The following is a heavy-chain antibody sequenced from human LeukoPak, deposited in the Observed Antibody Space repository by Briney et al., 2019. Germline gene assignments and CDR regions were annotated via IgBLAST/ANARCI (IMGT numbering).Heavy chain of an antibody. V-gene: IGHV4-59*11. J-gene: IGHJ6*02. D-gene: IGHD6-13*01. CDR2: IYHSGST. CDR1: GGSISRHY. CDR3: ARDPSYSSSSYYYYYGMDV. Sequence: PSETLSLTCTASGGSISRHYWSWIRQPPGKGLEWIGYIYHSGSTNYNPSLKSRVTISVDTSKNQFSPKVSSVTAADTAVYYCARDPSYSSSSYYYYYGMDVWGQGTTVTVSS.